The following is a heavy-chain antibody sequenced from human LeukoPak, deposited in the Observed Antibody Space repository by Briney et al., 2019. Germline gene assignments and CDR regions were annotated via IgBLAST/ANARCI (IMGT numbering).Heavy chain of an antibody. Sequence: SETLSLTCAVSGDSMSSVRNSWPWVPQPPGKGLEWIEYVCYSRSPYCHPSLEGQVIMSVYRAQNQFSLKVSSVTAADTAVYYCARDQQQLVPGTFDIWGPGIMVTVSS. J-gene: IGHJ3*02. V-gene: IGHV4-30-2*01. CDR1: GDSMSSVRNS. D-gene: IGHD6-13*01. CDR3: ARDQQQLVPGTFDI. CDR2: VCYSRSP.